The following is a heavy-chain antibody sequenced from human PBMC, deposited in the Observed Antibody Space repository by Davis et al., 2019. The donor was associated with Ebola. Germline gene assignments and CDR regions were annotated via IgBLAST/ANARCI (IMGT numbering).Heavy chain of an antibody. Sequence: SETLSLTCTVSGGSISSYYWSWIRQPPGKGLEWIGEINHSGSTNYNPSLKSRVTISVDTSKNQFSLKLSSVTAADTAVYYCARTTIVGATPFDYWGQGTLVTVSS. CDR3: ARTTIVGATPFDY. CDR1: GGSISSYY. J-gene: IGHJ4*02. D-gene: IGHD1-26*01. CDR2: INHSGST. V-gene: IGHV4-34*01.